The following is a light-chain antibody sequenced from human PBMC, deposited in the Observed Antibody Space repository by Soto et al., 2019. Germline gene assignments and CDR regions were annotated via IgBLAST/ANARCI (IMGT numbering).Light chain of an antibody. CDR1: QSVSSY. V-gene: IGKV3-11*01. Sequence: EIVLTQSPATLSLSPGERATLSCRASQSVSSYLAWYQQKPGQAPRLLIYDASNRATGIPARFSGSGSGTDFTLTISSLLPEDFATYYCQQLHSYPLTFGGGTKVEIK. CDR3: QQLHSYPLT. CDR2: DAS. J-gene: IGKJ4*01.